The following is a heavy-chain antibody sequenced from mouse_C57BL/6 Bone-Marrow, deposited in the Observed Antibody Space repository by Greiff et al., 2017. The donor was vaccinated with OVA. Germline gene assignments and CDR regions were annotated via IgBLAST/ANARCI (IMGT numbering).Heavy chain of an antibody. J-gene: IGHJ2*01. CDR3: ARDYGRGY. CDR2: IDPSDSYT. Sequence: VQLQQPWAELVKPGASVKLSCKASGYTFTSYWMQWVKQRPGQGLEWIGEIDPSDSYTNYNQKFKGKATLTVDTSSSTAYMQLSSLTSEDSAVYYCARDYGRGYWGQGTTLTVSS. D-gene: IGHD2-1*01. CDR1: GYTFTSYW. V-gene: IGHV1-50*01.